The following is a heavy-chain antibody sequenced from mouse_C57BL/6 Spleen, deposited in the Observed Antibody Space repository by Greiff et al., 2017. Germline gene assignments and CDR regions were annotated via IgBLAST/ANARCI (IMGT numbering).Heavy chain of an antibody. CDR1: GFTFSSYA. D-gene: IGHD2-4*01. Sequence: DVKLVESGGGLVKPGGSLKLSCAASGFTFSSYAMSWVRQTPEKRLEWVATISDGGSYTYYPDNVKGRFTISRDNAKNNLYLQMSHLKSEDTAMYYCAREHYDYASWFAYWGQGTLVTVSA. CDR2: ISDGGSYT. J-gene: IGHJ3*01. V-gene: IGHV5-4*01. CDR3: AREHYDYASWFAY.